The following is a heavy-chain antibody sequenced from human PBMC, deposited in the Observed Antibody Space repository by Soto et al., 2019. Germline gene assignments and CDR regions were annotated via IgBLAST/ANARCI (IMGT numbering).Heavy chain of an antibody. D-gene: IGHD1-26*01. Sequence: QVQLVQSGAELKKPGSSVKVSCRAWGATFSISVFNWVRQAPGQGLEWMGGIISMFGTPNYSQKFQGRVTSSADESSSTGYMELNNLTSAGTAIYYCARDLGGGYEPGDYWGQGTQFTVSS. V-gene: IGHV1-69*12. CDR2: IISMFGTP. J-gene: IGHJ4*02. CDR1: GATFSISV. CDR3: ARDLGGGYEPGDY.